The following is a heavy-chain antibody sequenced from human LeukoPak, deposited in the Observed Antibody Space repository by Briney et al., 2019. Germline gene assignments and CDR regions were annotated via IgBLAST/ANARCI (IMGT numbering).Heavy chain of an antibody. CDR3: ARGTAVAGTEAY. J-gene: IGHJ4*02. CDR2: ISSSSSYI. Sequence: GGSLRLSCAASGFTFSSYSMNWVRQAPGKGLEWVSSISSSSSYIYYADSVKGRFTISRDNAKNSLYLQMNSLRAEDTAVYYCARGTAVAGTEAYWGQGTLVTVSS. D-gene: IGHD6-19*01. CDR1: GFTFSSYS. V-gene: IGHV3-21*01.